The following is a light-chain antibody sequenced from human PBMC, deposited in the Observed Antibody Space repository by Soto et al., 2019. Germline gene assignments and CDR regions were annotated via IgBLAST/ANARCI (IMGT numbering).Light chain of an antibody. Sequence: QSVLTQPPSASGTPGQRVTISCSGSSSNIGSNTVNWYQQLPGTAPKLLIYSNNQRPSGVPDRFSGSKSGTSASLAISGRQSEDEADYYSAAWDASLNGHVFGTGTKVTVL. CDR3: AAWDASLNGHV. J-gene: IGLJ1*01. V-gene: IGLV1-44*01. CDR2: SNN. CDR1: SSNIGSNT.